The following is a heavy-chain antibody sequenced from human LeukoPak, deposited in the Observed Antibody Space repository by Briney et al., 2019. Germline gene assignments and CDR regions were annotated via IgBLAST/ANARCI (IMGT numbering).Heavy chain of an antibody. CDR3: AKKRHYYDSSGYYPFDY. CDR2: ISGSGGST. Sequence: GGSLRVSCAASAFTFSGYAMSWVRQAPGKGLEWVSAISGSGGSTYYADSVKGRFTISRDNSKNTLYLQMNSLRAEDTAVYYCAKKRHYYDSSGYYPFDYWGQGTLVTVSS. V-gene: IGHV3-23*01. CDR1: AFTFSGYA. J-gene: IGHJ4*02. D-gene: IGHD3-22*01.